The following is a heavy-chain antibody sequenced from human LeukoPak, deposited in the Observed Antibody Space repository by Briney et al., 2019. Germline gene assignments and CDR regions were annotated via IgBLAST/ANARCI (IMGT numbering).Heavy chain of an antibody. CDR3: ARAGVWDYSDSSGYHNAAFDI. Sequence: ASVRVSCKASGYTFTGYYMHWVRQAPGQGLEWMGWINPNSGGTNYAQKFQGRVTVTRDTSISTAYMDLSRLRSDDTAVYYCARAGVWDYSDSSGYHNAAFDIWGQGTMVTVSS. D-gene: IGHD3-22*01. J-gene: IGHJ3*02. CDR1: GYTFTGYY. CDR2: INPNSGGT. V-gene: IGHV1-2*02.